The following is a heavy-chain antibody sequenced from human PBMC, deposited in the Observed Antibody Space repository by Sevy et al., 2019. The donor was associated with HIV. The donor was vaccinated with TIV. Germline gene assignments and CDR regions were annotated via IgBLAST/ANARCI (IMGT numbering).Heavy chain of an antibody. CDR3: ARGTGSGSFLFDY. CDR2: FSSSSSTI. V-gene: IGHV3-48*01. D-gene: IGHD3-10*01. J-gene: IGHJ4*02. Sequence: GGSLRLSCAASGFTFSSYSMSWVRQTPGKGLEWLSLFSSSSSTILPKDAVKGRFTITRYNAKNKMYLQLKSLRAEDTAMYNCARGTGSGSFLFDYWGQGTLVTVSS. CDR1: GFTFSSYS.